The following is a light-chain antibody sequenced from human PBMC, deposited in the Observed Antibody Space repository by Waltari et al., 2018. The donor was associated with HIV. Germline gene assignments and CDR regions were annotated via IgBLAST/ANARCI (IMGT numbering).Light chain of an antibody. CDR2: GAS. J-gene: IGKJ3*01. V-gene: IGKV3-20*01. CDR1: QIITSGY. Sequence: EIVLTQSPGTLSLSPGERAALSCRASQIITSGYLAWYKQKPGQAPRLLIYGASSRATDIPDRFSGSGSGTDFTLTISRLEPEDFAVYYCQQYGTSLITFGPGTTVDIK. CDR3: QQYGTSLIT.